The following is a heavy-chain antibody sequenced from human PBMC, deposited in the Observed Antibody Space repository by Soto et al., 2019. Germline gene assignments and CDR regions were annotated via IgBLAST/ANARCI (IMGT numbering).Heavy chain of an antibody. Sequence: ASVKVSCKASGYTFTSYGISWVRQAPGQGLEWMGWISAYNGNTNYAQKLQGRVTMTTDTSTSTAYMELRSLRSDDTAVYYCARADYYYDISANDYWGQGSLVTVSS. CDR1: GYTFTSYG. D-gene: IGHD3-22*01. CDR3: ARADYYYDISANDY. J-gene: IGHJ4*02. V-gene: IGHV1-18*01. CDR2: ISAYNGNT.